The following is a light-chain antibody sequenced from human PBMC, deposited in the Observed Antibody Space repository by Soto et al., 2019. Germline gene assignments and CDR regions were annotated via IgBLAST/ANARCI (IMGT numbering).Light chain of an antibody. CDR3: QQYNGYSRT. Sequence: DIQLTQSPCTLSASVGEGVTLTCRASQSIGSSLAWYQQKPGKAPNLLISDASSLERGVPSRFGGSGSGTEFTLSIRSLQPDDFATYYCQQYNGYSRTFGQGTKVDI. CDR1: QSIGSS. J-gene: IGKJ1*01. V-gene: IGKV1-5*01. CDR2: DAS.